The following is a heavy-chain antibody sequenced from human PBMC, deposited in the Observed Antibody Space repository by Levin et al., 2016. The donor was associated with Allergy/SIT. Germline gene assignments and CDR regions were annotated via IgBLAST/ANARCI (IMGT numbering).Heavy chain of an antibody. CDR1: GYTFTSYY. D-gene: IGHD1-26*01. V-gene: IGHV1-46*01. Sequence: ASVKVSCKASGYTFTSYYMHWVRQAPGQGLEWMGIINPSGGSTSYAQKFQGRVTMTRDTSTSTVYMELSSLRSEDTAVYYCARERWRTPSGSYYGGPNFDYWGQGTLVTVSS. CDR2: INPSGGST. CDR3: ARERWRTPSGSYYGGPNFDY. J-gene: IGHJ4*02.